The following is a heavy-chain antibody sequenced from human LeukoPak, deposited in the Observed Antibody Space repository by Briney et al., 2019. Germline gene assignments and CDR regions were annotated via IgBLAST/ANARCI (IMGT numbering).Heavy chain of an antibody. V-gene: IGHV1-2*02. CDR3: AGLPRYNWNEPLDY. D-gene: IGHD1-20*01. CDR2: INPNSGGT. J-gene: IGHJ4*02. Sequence: ASVKLSCTTAGYTFTDCYMHWVRQAPGQGLEGMGWINPNSGGTKYAQKFQCRVTMTRDTSINTAYMELSRLTYDDTAVYYCAGLPRYNWNEPLDYWGQGTLVTVSS. CDR1: GYTFTDCY.